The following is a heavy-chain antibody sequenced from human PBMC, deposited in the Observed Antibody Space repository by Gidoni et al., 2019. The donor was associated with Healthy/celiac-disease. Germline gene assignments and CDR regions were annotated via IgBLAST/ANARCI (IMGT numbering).Heavy chain of an antibody. D-gene: IGHD5-12*01. CDR3: ASGPEDGYNLYYFDY. Sequence: QLQLQESGPGLVKPSETLSLTCTVSGGSISSSSYYWGWIRQPPGKGLEWIGSIYYSGSTYYNPSLKSRVTISVDTSKNQFSLKLSSVTAADTAVYYCASGPEDGYNLYYFDYWGQGTLVTVSS. CDR1: GGSISSSSYY. CDR2: IYYSGST. J-gene: IGHJ4*02. V-gene: IGHV4-39*07.